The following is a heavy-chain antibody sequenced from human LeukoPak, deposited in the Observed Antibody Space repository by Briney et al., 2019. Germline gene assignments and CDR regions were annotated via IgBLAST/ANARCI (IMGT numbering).Heavy chain of an antibody. D-gene: IGHD6-13*01. CDR2: INPNSGGT. CDR3: ARGSIAAAGTDGSWFDP. Sequence: GASVKVSCKASGYTFTGYYMYWVRQAPGQGLEWMGWINPNSGGTNYAQKFQGRVTMTRDTSISTAYMELSRLRSDDTAVYYCARGSIAAAGTDGSWFDPWGQGTLVTVSS. V-gene: IGHV1-2*02. J-gene: IGHJ5*02. CDR1: GYTFTGYY.